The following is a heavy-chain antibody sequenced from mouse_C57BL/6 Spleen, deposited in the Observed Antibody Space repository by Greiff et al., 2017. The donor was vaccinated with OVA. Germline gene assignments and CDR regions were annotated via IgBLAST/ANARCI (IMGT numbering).Heavy chain of an antibody. CDR3: ARGGDYYGSSPFAY. CDR2: ISSGSSTI. CDR1: GFTFSDYG. J-gene: IGHJ3*01. D-gene: IGHD1-1*01. V-gene: IGHV5-17*01. Sequence: EVKVVESGGGLVKPGGSLKLSCAASGFTFSDYGMHWVRQAPEKGLEWVAYISSGSSTIYYADTVKGRFTISRDNAKNTLFLQMTSLRSEDTAMYYCARGGDYYGSSPFAYWGQGTLVTVSA.